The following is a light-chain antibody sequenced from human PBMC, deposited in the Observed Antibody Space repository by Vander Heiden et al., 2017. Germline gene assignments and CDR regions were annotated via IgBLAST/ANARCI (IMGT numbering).Light chain of an antibody. V-gene: IGLV2-11*01. Sequence: QSALTQPRPVSGYPGQSVTISCTGTSSDVGGYNYVSWSQQHPGKAPKLMIYAVSKRPSGVPARFSGSKSGNTASLTSSRLQAEDEADYYCCSYAGSYVVFGGGTKLTVL. CDR2: AVS. J-gene: IGLJ2*01. CDR1: SSDVGGYNY. CDR3: CSYAGSYVV.